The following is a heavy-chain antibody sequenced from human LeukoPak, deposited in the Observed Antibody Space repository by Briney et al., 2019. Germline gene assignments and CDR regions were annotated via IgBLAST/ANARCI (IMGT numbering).Heavy chain of an antibody. D-gene: IGHD5-18*01. CDR3: ARAQLYRYSYGYPPYFDY. Sequence: SVKVSCKASGGTFSSYAISWVRQAPGQGLEWMGGIIPIFGTANYAQKFQGRVTITADESTSTAYMELSSLRSEDTAVYYCARAQLYRYSYGYPPYFDYWGQGTLVTVSS. V-gene: IGHV1-69*13. CDR1: GGTFSSYA. CDR2: IIPIFGTA. J-gene: IGHJ4*02.